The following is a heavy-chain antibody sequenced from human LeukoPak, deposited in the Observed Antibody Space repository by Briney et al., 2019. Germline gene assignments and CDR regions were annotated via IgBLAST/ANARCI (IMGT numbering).Heavy chain of an antibody. CDR1: GASITSYY. CDR2: IYYSGST. Sequence: PSETLSLTCTVSGASITSYYWSWIRQHPGKGLEWIGYIYYSGSTYYNPSLKSRVTISVDTSKNQFSLKLSSVTAADTAVYYCARSYCSSTSCSPYYYYYMDVWGKGTTVTVSS. V-gene: IGHV4-31*03. CDR3: ARSYCSSTSCSPYYYYYMDV. D-gene: IGHD2-2*01. J-gene: IGHJ6*03.